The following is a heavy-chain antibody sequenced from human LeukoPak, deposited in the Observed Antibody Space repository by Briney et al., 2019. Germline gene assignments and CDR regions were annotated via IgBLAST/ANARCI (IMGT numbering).Heavy chain of an antibody. CDR1: GLIFSIYD. J-gene: IGHJ4*02. V-gene: IGHV3-23*01. Sequence: GGSLRLSCAASGLIFSIYDMSWVRQAPGKGLEWVSAISGSGGSTYYADSVKGRFTISRDNSKNTLYLQMNSLRAEDTAVYYCAKRVPVPVDYWGQGTLVTVSS. CDR3: AKRVPVPVDY. D-gene: IGHD4-17*01. CDR2: ISGSGGST.